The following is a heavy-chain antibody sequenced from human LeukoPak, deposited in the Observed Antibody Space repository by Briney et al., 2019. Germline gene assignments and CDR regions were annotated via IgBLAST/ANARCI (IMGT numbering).Heavy chain of an antibody. CDR3: ARGPPSLKLPTG. V-gene: IGHV4-34*01. CDR1: GGSISSYY. D-gene: IGHD5-24*01. J-gene: IGHJ4*02. CDR2: INHSGST. Sequence: SETLSLTCTVSGGSISSYYWSWIRQPPGKGLEWIGEINHSGSTNYNPSLKSRVTISVDTSKNQFSLKLSSVTAADTAVYYCARGPPSLKLPTGWGQGTLVTVSS.